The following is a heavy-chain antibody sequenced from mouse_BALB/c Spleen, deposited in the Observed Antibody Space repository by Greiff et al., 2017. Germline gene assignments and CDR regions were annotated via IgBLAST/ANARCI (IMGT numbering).Heavy chain of an antibody. J-gene: IGHJ3*01. Sequence: EVKLQESGAELVKPGASVKLSCTASGFNIKDTYMHWVKQRPEQGLEWIGRIDPANGNTKYDPKFQGKATITADTSSNTAYLQLSSLTSEDTAVYYCAGGYDAFAYWGQGTLVTVSA. D-gene: IGHD2-14*01. CDR3: AGGYDAFAY. CDR1: GFNIKDTY. CDR2: IDPANGNT. V-gene: IGHV14-3*02.